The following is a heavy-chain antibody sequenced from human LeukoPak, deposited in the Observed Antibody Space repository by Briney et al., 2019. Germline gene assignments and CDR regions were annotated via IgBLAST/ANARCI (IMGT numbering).Heavy chain of an antibody. D-gene: IGHD3-10*01. J-gene: IGHJ4*02. CDR1: GFTFSSYS. CDR3: ARVKVSYYGSGSYYNSVYFDY. CDR2: ISSSSSYT. V-gene: IGHV3-21*01. Sequence: GGPLRLSCAASGFTFSSYSMNWVRQAPGKGLEWVSSISSSSSYTYYADSVKGRFTISRDNAKNSLYLQMNSLRAEDTAVYYCARVKVSYYGSGSYYNSVYFDYWGQGTLVTVSS.